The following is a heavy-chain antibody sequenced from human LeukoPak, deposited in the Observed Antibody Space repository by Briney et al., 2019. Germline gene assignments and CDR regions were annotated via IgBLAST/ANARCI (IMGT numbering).Heavy chain of an antibody. CDR1: GFIFSSYA. CDR3: AKGRSSSSRGSFNY. Sequence: GGSLRLSCAASGFIFSSYAMSWVRQAPGKGLEWASTIDGSGSGTYYADSVKGRFTISRDDSKNTLYLQMNNLRVEDTAVYYCAKGRSSSSRGSFNYWGQGTLVTVSS. D-gene: IGHD6-13*01. J-gene: IGHJ4*02. CDR2: IDGSGSGT. V-gene: IGHV3-23*01.